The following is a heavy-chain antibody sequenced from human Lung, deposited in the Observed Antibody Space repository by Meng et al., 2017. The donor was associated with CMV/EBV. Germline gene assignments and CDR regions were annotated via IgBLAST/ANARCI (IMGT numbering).Heavy chain of an antibody. D-gene: IGHD2-2*01. CDR1: GFIFGNYA. CDR2: IYSGYGST. CDR3: VRDGYHCSSNICYRQYFTYGLDG. J-gene: IGHJ6*02. V-gene: IGHV3-23*03. Sequence: GGSLRLXXAASGFIFGNYAMNWVRQAPGKGLEWVSVIYSGYGSTYYADSVEGRFTISRDNSRKTLYLQMNGLRAEDTAVYYCVRDGYHCSSNICYRQYFTYGLDGWGHGTTVXVS.